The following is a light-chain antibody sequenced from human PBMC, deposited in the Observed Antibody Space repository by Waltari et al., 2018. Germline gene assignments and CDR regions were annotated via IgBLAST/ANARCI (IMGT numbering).Light chain of an antibody. CDR2: DTS. Sequence: QAVMTQEPSLTVPPEGPVTLTCGSSTVAVTCRQYHYWIQQKPGQVPSTRLYDTSNKHPWTPTRFSASLLGGKAALTSSGGQAEDEAEYYCLLWYGGAGWVFGGGTKLSVL. V-gene: IGLV7-46*01. CDR3: LLWYGGAGWV. J-gene: IGLJ3*02. CDR1: TVAVTCRQY.